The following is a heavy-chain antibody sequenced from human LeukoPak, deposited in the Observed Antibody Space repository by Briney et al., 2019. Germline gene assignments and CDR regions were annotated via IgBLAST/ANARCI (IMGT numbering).Heavy chain of an antibody. Sequence: SETLSLTCAVYGGPFSVYYWSWIRQPPGKGLEWIAEINHLGRTNYNPSLKSRATISIDTSKNQVFLKLSSVTAADTAVYYCARGSASGIYPIDYWGQGTLVTVSS. CDR2: INHLGRT. CDR3: ARGSASGIYPIDY. V-gene: IGHV4-34*01. CDR1: GGPFSVYY. J-gene: IGHJ4*02. D-gene: IGHD5-12*01.